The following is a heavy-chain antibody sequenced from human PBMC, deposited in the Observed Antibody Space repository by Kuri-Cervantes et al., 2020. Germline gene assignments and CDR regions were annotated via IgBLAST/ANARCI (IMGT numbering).Heavy chain of an antibody. CDR3: ARSDYGDHLGYYGMDV. V-gene: IGHV3-30-3*01. J-gene: IGHJ6*02. D-gene: IGHD4-17*01. CDR2: ISYDGSNK. CDR1: GFTFSSYA. Sequence: GESLKISCAASGFTFSSYAMHWVRQAPGKGLEWVAVISYDGSNKYYADSVKGRFTISRDNSKNTLYLQMNSLRAEDTAVYYCARSDYGDHLGYYGMDVWGQGTTVTVSS.